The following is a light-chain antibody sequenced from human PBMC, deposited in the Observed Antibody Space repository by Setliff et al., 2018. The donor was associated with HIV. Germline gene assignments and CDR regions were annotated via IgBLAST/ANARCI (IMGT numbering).Light chain of an antibody. CDR1: SSDVGGYSF. Sequence: QSVLTQPASVSGSPGQSITISCTRTSSDVGGYSFVSWYQQHPGKAPKLMIYDVSYRPSGVSDRFSGSKSGNTASLTISGLQAEDEADYYCSSYTSGTPLYVFGTGTKVTVL. CDR2: DVS. CDR3: SSYTSGTPLYV. V-gene: IGLV2-14*03. J-gene: IGLJ1*01.